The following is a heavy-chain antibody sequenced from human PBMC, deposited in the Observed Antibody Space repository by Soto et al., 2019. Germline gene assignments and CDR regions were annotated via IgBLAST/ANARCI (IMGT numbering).Heavy chain of an antibody. CDR2: ISGGGDKT. V-gene: IGHV3-23*01. J-gene: IGHJ2*01. Sequence: EVQLLESGGGLVQPGGSLRLSCVGSGFTFINYAMNWVRQTPGKGLEWVSTISGGGDKTFDADTVKGRFTISRDNSKKAVNFQMNSLRADDTAVYYCARKVLGSTSRPDWWYFDLWGRGTLVTVSS. D-gene: IGHD2-2*01. CDR3: ARKVLGSTSRPDWWYFDL. CDR1: GFTFINYA.